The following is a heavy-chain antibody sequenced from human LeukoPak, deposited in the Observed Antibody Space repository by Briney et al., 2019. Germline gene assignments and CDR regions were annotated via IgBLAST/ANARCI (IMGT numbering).Heavy chain of an antibody. CDR3: ARDPPSRTIFGVVNYYYYYMDV. J-gene: IGHJ6*03. D-gene: IGHD3-3*01. CDR1: HGSFSSGDYY. CDR2: IYYSGST. Sequence: SETLSLTCTVSHGSFSSGDYYWSWIRQPPGKGLEWIGYIYYSGSTYYNPSLKSRITISVDTSKNQFSLKLSSVTAADTAVYYCARDPPSRTIFGVVNYYYYYMDVWGKGTTVTVSS. V-gene: IGHV4-30-4*08.